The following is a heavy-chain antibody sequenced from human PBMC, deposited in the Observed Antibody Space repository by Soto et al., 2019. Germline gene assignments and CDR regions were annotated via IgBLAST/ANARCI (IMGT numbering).Heavy chain of an antibody. D-gene: IGHD5-18*01. Sequence: EVQLVESGGGLIPPGGSLRLSCAASGFLVNSAYMTWVRQAPGKGLEWLSMINSDGSTLYAESVKGRFTISRDNSKNRLDLQMNRLRAEDTAMYYCARSGYSFAWGYWGKGTLVIVTS. CDR2: INSDGST. J-gene: IGHJ4*02. V-gene: IGHV3-53*01. CDR3: ARSGYSFAWGY. CDR1: GFLVNSAY.